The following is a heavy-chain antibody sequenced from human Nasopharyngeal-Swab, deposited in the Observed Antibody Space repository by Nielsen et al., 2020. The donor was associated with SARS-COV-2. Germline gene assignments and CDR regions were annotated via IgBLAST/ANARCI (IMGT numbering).Heavy chain of an antibody. CDR1: GYTFTSYG. J-gene: IGHJ4*02. CDR3: ARLTDPREYSSSDAEDY. CDR2: ISAYNGNT. D-gene: IGHD6-6*01. V-gene: IGHV1-18*04. Sequence: ASVKVSCKASGYTFTSYGISWVRQAPGQGLEWMGWISAYNGNTNYAQKLQGRVTMTTDTSTSTAYMELRGLRSDDTAVYYCARLTDPREYSSSDAEDYWGQGTLVTVSS.